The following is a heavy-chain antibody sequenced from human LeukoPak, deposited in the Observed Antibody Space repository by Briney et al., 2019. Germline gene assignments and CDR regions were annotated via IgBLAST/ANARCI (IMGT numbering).Heavy chain of an antibody. CDR2: IYYSGST. D-gene: IGHD3-3*01. V-gene: IGHV4-59*01. Sequence: SETLSLTCTVSGGSISSYYWSWIRQPPGKGLEWIGYIYYSGSTNYNPSLKSRVTISVDTSKNQFSLKLSSVTAADTAVYYCASLDFWSGYLSLEGDVFDIWGQGTMVTVSS. J-gene: IGHJ3*02. CDR1: GGSISSYY. CDR3: ASLDFWSGYLSLEGDVFDI.